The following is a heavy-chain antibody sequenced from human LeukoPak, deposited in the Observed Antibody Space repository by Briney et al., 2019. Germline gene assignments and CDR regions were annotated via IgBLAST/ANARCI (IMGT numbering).Heavy chain of an antibody. J-gene: IGHJ4*02. CDR1: GGSFSGYY. CDR2: INHSGST. V-gene: IGHV4-34*01. D-gene: IGHD5-24*01. CDR3: ARGRGYNSFDY. Sequence: SETLSLTCAVSGGSFSGYYWSWIRQPPGKGLEWIGEINHSGSTNYNPSLKSRVTISVDTSKNQFSLKLRSVTAADTAVYYCARGRGYNSFDYWGQGTLVTVSS.